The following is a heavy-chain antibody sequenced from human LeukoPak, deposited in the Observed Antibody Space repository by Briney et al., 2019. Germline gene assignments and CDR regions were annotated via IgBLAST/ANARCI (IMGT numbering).Heavy chain of an antibody. CDR2: IYSGGST. CDR3: ARDNSAFDI. CDR1: GFTFSSYA. D-gene: IGHD2/OR15-2a*01. J-gene: IGHJ3*02. Sequence: GGSLRLSCAASGFTFSSYAVSWVRQAPGKGLEWVSVIYSGGSTYYADSVKGRFTISRDNSKNTLYLQMNSLRAEDTAVYYCARDNSAFDIWGQGTMVTVSS. V-gene: IGHV3-53*01.